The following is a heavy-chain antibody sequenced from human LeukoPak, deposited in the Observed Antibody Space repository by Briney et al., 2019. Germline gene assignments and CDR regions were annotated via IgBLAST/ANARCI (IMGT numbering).Heavy chain of an antibody. CDR3: ARGHSVGANDY. V-gene: IGHV4-34*01. J-gene: IGHJ4*02. CDR2: INHSGST. D-gene: IGHD1-26*01. CDR1: GGSFSSYY. Sequence: SETLSLTCAVYGGSFSSYYWSWIRQPPGKGLEWIGEINHSGSTNYNPSLKSRVTISVDTSKNQFSPKLSSVTAADTAVYYCARGHSVGANDYWGQGTLVTVSS.